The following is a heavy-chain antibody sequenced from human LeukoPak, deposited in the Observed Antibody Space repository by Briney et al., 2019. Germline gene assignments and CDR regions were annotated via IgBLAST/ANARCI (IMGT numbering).Heavy chain of an antibody. J-gene: IGHJ5*02. D-gene: IGHD6-19*01. Sequence: GASVKVSCKASGGTFSSYAISWVRQAPGQGLEWMGGIIPIFGTANYAQKFQGRVTITTDESTSTAYMELSSLRSEDTAVYYCAAESVAGTGRWFDPWGQGTLVTVSS. V-gene: IGHV1-69*05. CDR1: GGTFSSYA. CDR2: IIPIFGTA. CDR3: AAESVAGTGRWFDP.